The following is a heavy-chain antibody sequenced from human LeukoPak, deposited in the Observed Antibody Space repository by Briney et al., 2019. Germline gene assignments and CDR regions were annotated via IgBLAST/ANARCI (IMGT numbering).Heavy chain of an antibody. D-gene: IGHD2-15*01. V-gene: IGHV3-23*01. CDR2: ISGRGGNT. J-gene: IGHJ4*02. Sequence: SCKASGYTFTTYGISWVRQAPGKGLEWVSDISGRGGNTHYADSVKGRFTISRDNSKNTLYLEMSSLRAEDTAVYYCYCSGGSRLGDWGQGTLVTVSS. CDR1: GYTFTTYG. CDR3: YCSGGSRLGD.